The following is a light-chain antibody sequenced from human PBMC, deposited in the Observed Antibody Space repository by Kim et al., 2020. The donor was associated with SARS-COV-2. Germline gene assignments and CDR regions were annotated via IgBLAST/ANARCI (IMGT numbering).Light chain of an antibody. V-gene: IGLV4-69*01. CDR3: QTWGTGI. CDR2: LNSNGSH. J-gene: IGLJ2*01. CDR1: SGHSSYA. Sequence: LGASVKLTCTLSSGHSSYAIAWHQQQPEKGPRYLMKLNSNGSHSKGDGIPDRFSGSSSGAERYLTISSLQSEDEADYYCQTWGTGIFGGGTQLTVL.